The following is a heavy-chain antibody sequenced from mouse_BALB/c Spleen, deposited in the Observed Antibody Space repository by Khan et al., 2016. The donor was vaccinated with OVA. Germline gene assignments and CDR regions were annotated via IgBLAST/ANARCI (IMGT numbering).Heavy chain of an antibody. D-gene: IGHD2-2*01. CDR3: VRDRGGFDSYYFDY. Sequence: EVQLQESGPGLVKPSQTVSLTCTVTGISITTGNYRWSWIRHFPGNKLEWIGYLYYSGTTTYNPSLTSRTSITRDTSKNRFFLEMNSLTTEDTATYYWVRDRGGFDSYYFDYWGQGTTLTVSS. J-gene: IGHJ2*01. V-gene: IGHV3-5*02. CDR1: GISITTGNYR. CDR2: LYYSGTT.